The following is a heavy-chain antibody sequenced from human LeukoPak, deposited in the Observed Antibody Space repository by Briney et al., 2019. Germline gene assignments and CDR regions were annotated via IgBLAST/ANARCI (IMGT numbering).Heavy chain of an antibody. Sequence: XXXXGGYYWSWIRXHPGKGLEWIGYIYYSGSTYYNPSLKSRVTISVDTSKNQFSLKLSSVTAADTAVYYCARGGITMVREDYFDYWGQGTLVTVSS. CDR2: IYYSGST. V-gene: IGHV4-31*02. CDR3: ARGGITMVREDYFDY. J-gene: IGHJ4*02. D-gene: IGHD3-10*01. CDR1: XXXXGGYY.